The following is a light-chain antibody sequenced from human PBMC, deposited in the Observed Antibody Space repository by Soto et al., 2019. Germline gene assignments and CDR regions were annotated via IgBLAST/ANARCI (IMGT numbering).Light chain of an antibody. CDR1: SSNIGAPFD. CDR2: GND. V-gene: IGLV1-40*01. CDR3: QSYDNSLSGWV. Sequence: QSVLTQPPSVSGAPGQRVTISCSGSSSNIGAPFDVHWYQQVPGSAPKIVIYGNDNRPSGVPGRFSGPKSGTSASLAITGLQAEDEPDYFCQSYDNSLSGWVFGGGTKLTVL. J-gene: IGLJ3*02.